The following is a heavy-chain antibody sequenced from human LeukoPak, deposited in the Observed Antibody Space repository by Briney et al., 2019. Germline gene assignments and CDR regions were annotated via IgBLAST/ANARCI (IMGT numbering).Heavy chain of an antibody. J-gene: IGHJ6*03. V-gene: IGHV1-69*05. Sequence: GSSVKVSCKASGGTFSSYAISWVRQAPGQGLEWMGGIIPIFGTANYAQKFQGRVTIITDESTSTAYMELSSLRSEDTAVYYCASRSHSGGGVVRNYYYYYMDVWGKGTTVTVSS. D-gene: IGHD1-26*01. CDR2: IIPIFGTA. CDR3: ASRSHSGGGVVRNYYYYYMDV. CDR1: GGTFSSYA.